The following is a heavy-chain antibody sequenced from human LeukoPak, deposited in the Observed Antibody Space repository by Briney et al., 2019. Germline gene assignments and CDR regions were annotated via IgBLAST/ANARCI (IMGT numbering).Heavy chain of an antibody. V-gene: IGHV3-30*01. CDR2: ISYDGSNK. CDR3: AINGGGDSGYGNFDY. D-gene: IGHD5-12*01. J-gene: IGHJ4*02. CDR1: GFPFSSFA. Sequence: GGSLKLSCAASGFPFSSFAMHWVRKAPGKGLEWVTVISYDGSNKYYADSVKGRFTISRDNSKNTLYLQMNSLRAEDTAFYYCAINGGGDSGYGNFDYWGQGTLVTVSS.